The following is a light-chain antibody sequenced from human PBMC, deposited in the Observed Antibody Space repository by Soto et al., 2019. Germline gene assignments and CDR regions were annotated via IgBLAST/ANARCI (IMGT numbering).Light chain of an antibody. CDR1: SSDVGGYDY. Sequence: QAVVTQPASVSGSPGQSITISCTGTSSDVGGYDYVSWYQHHPGKAPKLLIYEVTNRPSGVSNRLSGSKSGDTASLTISGLQPEDEADYYCSSYTSSNTYVFGTATKLTVL. CDR3: SSYTSSNTYV. V-gene: IGLV2-14*01. J-gene: IGLJ1*01. CDR2: EVT.